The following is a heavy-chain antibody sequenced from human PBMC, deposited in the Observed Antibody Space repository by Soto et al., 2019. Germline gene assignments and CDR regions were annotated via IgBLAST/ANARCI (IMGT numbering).Heavy chain of an antibody. CDR3: ATGGTYFDY. V-gene: IGHV4-4*07. J-gene: IGHJ4*02. CDR1: GGSISSYY. Sequence: QVQLQESGPGLVKPSETLSLTCTVSGGSISSYYCSWTRQSAGKGLEWIGRIHTSGSPNYNPSLKSRVTMSADTSKNQFSLKLTSVTAADTAVYYCATGGTYFDYWGQGTLVTVSS. CDR2: IHTSGSP.